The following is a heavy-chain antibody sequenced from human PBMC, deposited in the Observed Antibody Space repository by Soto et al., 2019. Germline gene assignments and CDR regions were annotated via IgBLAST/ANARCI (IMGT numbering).Heavy chain of an antibody. D-gene: IGHD3-16*02. CDR3: ARDSDMITFGGVINDAFDI. CDR1: GYTFTGYD. CDR2: MNPNSGNT. Sequence: ASVKVSCKASGYTFTGYDINWVRQATGQGLEWMGWMNPNSGNTGYAQKFQGRVTMTRNTSISTAYMELSSLRSEDTAVYYCARDSDMITFGGVINDAFDIWGQGTMVTVSS. V-gene: IGHV1-8*01. J-gene: IGHJ3*02.